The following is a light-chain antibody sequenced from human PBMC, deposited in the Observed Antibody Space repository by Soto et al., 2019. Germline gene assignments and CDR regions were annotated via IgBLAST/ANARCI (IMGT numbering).Light chain of an antibody. V-gene: IGLV1-44*01. CDR1: SPNIGSNS. CDR3: ATWDDSLSGVV. CDR2: SND. Sequence: QSALTQPPSPSGTPGQRVTISCSGSSPNIGSNSVNWNQQFPGAAPKLFIYSNDQRPAGVPDRFSDSKFGTSAALAISGLQSEDEADYYCATWDDSLSGVVFGGGTQLTVL. J-gene: IGLJ2*01.